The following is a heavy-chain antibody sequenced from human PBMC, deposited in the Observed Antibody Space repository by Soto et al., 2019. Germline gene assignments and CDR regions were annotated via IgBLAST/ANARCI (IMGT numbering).Heavy chain of an antibody. V-gene: IGHV4-59*08. J-gene: IGHJ3*02. CDR1: GASLSTYY. CDR3: TGGGTFDI. Sequence: ETLSLTCTVSGASLSTYYWSWIRQPPGKGLEWIGYIFYSGSTDYNPSLKSRVTISIDTSKNQFSLKVNSVTAADMAMYYCTGGGTFDIWGQGTMVTVSS. CDR2: IFYSGST. D-gene: IGHD6-25*01.